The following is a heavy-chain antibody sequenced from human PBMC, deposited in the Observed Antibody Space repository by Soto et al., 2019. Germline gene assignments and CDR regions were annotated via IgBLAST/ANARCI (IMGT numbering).Heavy chain of an antibody. V-gene: IGHV4-34*01. D-gene: IGHD6-6*01. J-gene: IGHJ4*02. CDR3: ARYQGSSPRTHPKRFAY. CDR2: INHSGST. CDR1: GGSFSGYY. Sequence: PSETLSLTCAVYGGSFSGYYWSWIRQPPGKGLEWIGEINHSGSTNYNPSLKSRVTISVDTSKNQFSLKLSSVTAADTAVYYCARYQGSSPRTHPKRFAYWGQGTLVTVSS.